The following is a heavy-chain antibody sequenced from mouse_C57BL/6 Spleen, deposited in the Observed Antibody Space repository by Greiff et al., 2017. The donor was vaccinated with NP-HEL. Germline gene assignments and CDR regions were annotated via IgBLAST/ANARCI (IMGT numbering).Heavy chain of an antibody. J-gene: IGHJ2*01. D-gene: IGHD4-1*01. CDR2: IYPRSGNT. Sequence: VQLQQSGAELARPGASVKLSCKASGYTFTSYGISWVKQRTGQGLEWIGEIYPRSGNTYYNAKFKGKATLTADKSSSTAYMELRSQISEGSAVYFCAKLGQGLWGQGTTLTVSS. CDR1: GYTFTSYG. CDR3: AKLGQGL. V-gene: IGHV1-81*01.